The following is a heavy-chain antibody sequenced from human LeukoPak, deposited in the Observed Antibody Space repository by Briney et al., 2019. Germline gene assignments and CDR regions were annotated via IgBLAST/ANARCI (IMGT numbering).Heavy chain of an antibody. CDR2: ISGSGTTT. CDR3: AKGRSGSYSALDY. Sequence: GGSLRLSCAVSGFTFSDYYMNWVRQAPGKGLEWVSAISGSGTTTYYADSVKGRFTISRDNSKNTLYLQMNSLRAEDTAVYYCAKGRSGSYSALDYWGQGTLVTVSS. J-gene: IGHJ4*02. CDR1: GFTFSDYY. D-gene: IGHD3-10*01. V-gene: IGHV3-23*01.